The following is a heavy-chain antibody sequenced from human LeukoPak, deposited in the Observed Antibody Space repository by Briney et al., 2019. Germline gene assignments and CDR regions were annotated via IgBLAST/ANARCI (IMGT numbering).Heavy chain of an antibody. CDR1: GFTFSNNW. CDR2: INSDGSST. V-gene: IGHV3-74*01. D-gene: IGHD2-15*01. J-gene: IGHJ4*02. CDR3: ARDKVVAADNTIDY. Sequence: GGSLRLSGAASGFTFSNNWMHWVRQDPGKGLVWVSRINSDGSSTRYADSVKGRFTISRDNAKNTLYLQMNSLRAEDTAVYYCARDKVVAADNTIDYWGQGTLVTVSS.